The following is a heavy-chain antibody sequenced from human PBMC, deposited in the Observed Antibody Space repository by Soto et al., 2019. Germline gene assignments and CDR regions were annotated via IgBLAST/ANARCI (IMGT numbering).Heavy chain of an antibody. V-gene: IGHV4-34*01. D-gene: IGHD6-19*01. CDR1: GGSFSGYY. CDR3: AREDMYSSGCIDY. J-gene: IGHJ4*02. Sequence: SETLSLTCAVYGGSFSGYYWSWIRQPPGKGLEWIGEINLSGSTNYNPSLMSRVTISVDTSKNQLFLKLSSVTAADTAVYYCAREDMYSSGCIDYWGQGTLVTVSS. CDR2: INLSGST.